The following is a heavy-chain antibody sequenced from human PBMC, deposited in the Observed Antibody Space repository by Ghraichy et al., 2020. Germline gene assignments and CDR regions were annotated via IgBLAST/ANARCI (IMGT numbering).Heavy chain of an antibody. CDR3: ARTSDFWSGYGRNDWFDP. V-gene: IGHV5-51*01. CDR2: IYPGDSDT. J-gene: IGHJ5*02. Sequence: GESLNISCKGSGYSFTSYWIGWVRQMPGKGLEWMGIIYPGDSDTRYSPSFQGQVTISADKSISTAYLQWSSLKASDTAMYYCARTSDFWSGYGRNDWFDPWGQGTLVTVYS. D-gene: IGHD3-3*01. CDR1: GYSFTSYW.